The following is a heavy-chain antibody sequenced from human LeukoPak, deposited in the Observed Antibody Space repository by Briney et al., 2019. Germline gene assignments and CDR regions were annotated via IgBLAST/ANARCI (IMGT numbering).Heavy chain of an antibody. CDR1: GGTFSSYA. V-gene: IGHV1-69*13. Sequence: SVKVSCKASGGTFSSYAISWARQAPGQGLDWMGGIIPIFGTANYAQKFQGRVTITADDSTSTAYMELSSLRSEDTAVYYCARDRGYCSGGSCYSTSPFDCWGQGTLVTVSS. D-gene: IGHD2-15*01. CDR3: ARDRGYCSGGSCYSTSPFDC. CDR2: IIPIFGTA. J-gene: IGHJ4*02.